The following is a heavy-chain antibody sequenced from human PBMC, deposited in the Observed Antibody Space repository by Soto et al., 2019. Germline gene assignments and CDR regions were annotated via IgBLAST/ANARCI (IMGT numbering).Heavy chain of an antibody. Sequence: QVQLVQSGAEVKKPGASVKVSCKASGYNFKSFDIHWVRQASGQGLEWMGWLKPSSGEAGYAEKFQGRLTMTRDTSTNTVSMELRRLTSEDTAVYYCVRDNWSSNFDYFGMDVWGHGTTVIVS. CDR2: LKPSSGEA. D-gene: IGHD3-3*01. CDR3: VRDNWSSNFDYFGMDV. CDR1: GYNFKSFD. J-gene: IGHJ6*02. V-gene: IGHV1-8*02.